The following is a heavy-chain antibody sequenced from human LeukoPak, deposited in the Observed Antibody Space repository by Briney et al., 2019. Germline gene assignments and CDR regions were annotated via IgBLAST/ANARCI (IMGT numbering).Heavy chain of an antibody. CDR1: GGTFSSYA. CDR2: IIPIFATA. D-gene: IGHD3-22*01. Sequence: SVKVSCKASGGTFSSYAISWVRQAPGQGLEWMGGIIPIFATANYAQKFQGRATITADESTSTAYMELSSLRSEDTAVYYCARGPITTRSHFDYWGQGTLVTVSS. J-gene: IGHJ4*02. V-gene: IGHV1-69*01. CDR3: ARGPITTRSHFDY.